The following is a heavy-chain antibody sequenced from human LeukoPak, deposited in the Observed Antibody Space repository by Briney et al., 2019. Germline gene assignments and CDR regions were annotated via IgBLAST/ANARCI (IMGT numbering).Heavy chain of an antibody. J-gene: IGHJ4*02. CDR3: AKGHGDWAGNYFDS. V-gene: IGHV3-23*01. CDR2: INGGGGDI. D-gene: IGHD4-17*01. Sequence: PGGSLRLSCAASGFTFSTYAMNWVRQAPGKGLEWVLSINGGGGDIKYADSVKGRFTSSRDNSKDTLYLQINSLRAEDTAIYYCAKGHGDWAGNYFDSWGQGTLVSVSS. CDR1: GFTFSTYA.